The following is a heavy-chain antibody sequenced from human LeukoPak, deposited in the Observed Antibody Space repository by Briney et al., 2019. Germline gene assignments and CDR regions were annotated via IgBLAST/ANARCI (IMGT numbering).Heavy chain of an antibody. CDR2: IYTSGST. D-gene: IGHD3-22*01. V-gene: IGHV4-61*02. J-gene: IGHJ4*02. Sequence: SETLSLTCTVSGVSITSGSYYWSWIRPPAGKGLEWIGRIYTSGSTDYNTSLKSRVPISVDTSKNQFSLKLTYVTAAHTAVYYCARDDYDSSGYWWGLFDYWDQGPGVTVSS. CDR1: GVSITSGSYY. CDR3: ARDDYDSSGYWWGLFDY.